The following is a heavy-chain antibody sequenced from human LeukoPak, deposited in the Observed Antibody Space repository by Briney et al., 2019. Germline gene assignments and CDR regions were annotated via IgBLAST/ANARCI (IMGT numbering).Heavy chain of an antibody. J-gene: IGHJ3*02. D-gene: IGHD3-10*01. Sequence: GGSLRLSCAASGFTFSSNYMSWVRQAPGKGLEWVSVIYSGGSTYYADSVKGRFPISRDNSKNTLYLQMNSLRAEDTAVYYCARGVTTMVTGGDAFDIWGQGTMVTVSS. V-gene: IGHV3-66*01. CDR3: ARGVTTMVTGGDAFDI. CDR2: IYSGGST. CDR1: GFTFSSNY.